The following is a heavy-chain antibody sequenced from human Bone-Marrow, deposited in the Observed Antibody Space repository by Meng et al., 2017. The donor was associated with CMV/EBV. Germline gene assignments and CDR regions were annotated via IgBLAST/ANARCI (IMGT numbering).Heavy chain of an antibody. CDR1: GFTFSSYS. D-gene: IGHD6-6*01. V-gene: IGHV3-21*01. CDR2: ISSSSSYI. J-gene: IGHJ4*02. CDR3: ARENSFSSSSDLDY. Sequence: GESLKISCAASGFTFSSYSMNWVRQAPGEGLEWVSSISSSSSYIYYADSLKGRFTISRDNAKNSLYLQMNSLRAEDTAVYYCARENSFSSSSDLDYWGQGTLVTVSS.